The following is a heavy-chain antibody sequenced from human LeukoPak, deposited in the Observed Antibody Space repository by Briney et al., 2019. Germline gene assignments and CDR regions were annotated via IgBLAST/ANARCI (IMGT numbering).Heavy chain of an antibody. Sequence: GGSLRLSCAAPGFTVSSHYMTWVRQAPGKGLEWVSLISSGSSTYYADSVKGRFTISRDNSKNTLYLQLNSLRADDTAVYYCARRRSKAYENWGQGTLVTVSS. V-gene: IGHV3-53*01. D-gene: IGHD3-22*01. CDR1: GFTVSSHY. J-gene: IGHJ4*02. CDR2: ISSGSST. CDR3: ARRRSKAYEN.